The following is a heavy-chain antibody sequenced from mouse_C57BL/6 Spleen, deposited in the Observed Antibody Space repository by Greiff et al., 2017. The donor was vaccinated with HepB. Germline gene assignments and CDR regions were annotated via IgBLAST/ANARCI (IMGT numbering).Heavy chain of an antibody. CDR2: IDPSDSYT. D-gene: IGHD4-1*01. J-gene: IGHJ3*01. V-gene: IGHV1-59*01. Sequence: VLLQQPGAELVRPGTSVKLSCKASGYTFTSYWMHWVKQRPGQGLEWIGAIDPSDSYTNYNQKFKGKVTLTVDTSSSTDYMQLSSLTSEDSAVYYCARWGENWDGWFAYWGQGTLVTVSA. CDR3: ARWGENWDGWFAY. CDR1: GYTFTSYW.